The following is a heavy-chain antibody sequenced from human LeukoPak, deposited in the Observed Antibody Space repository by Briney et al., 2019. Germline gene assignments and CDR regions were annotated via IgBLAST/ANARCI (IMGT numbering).Heavy chain of an antibody. D-gene: IGHD3-10*01. J-gene: IGHJ4*02. V-gene: IGHV4-59*01. CDR1: GGSISTFY. CDR3: ARARESDQ. Sequence: SETPSLTCTVSGGSISTFYWSWIRQPPGKGLEWIGYISYSGGTNYNPSLKSRVSISVDTSKNQFSLKLHSVTAADTAVYYCARARESDQWGQGTLVTVSS. CDR2: ISYSGGT.